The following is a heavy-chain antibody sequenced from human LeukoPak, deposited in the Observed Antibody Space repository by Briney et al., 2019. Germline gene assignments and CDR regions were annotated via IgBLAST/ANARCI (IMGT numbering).Heavy chain of an antibody. V-gene: IGHV1-69*13. CDR1: GGTFSSYA. D-gene: IGHD3-22*01. CDR2: IIPIFGTA. J-gene: IGHJ4*02. CDR3: ASYHYYDSSGYRYYFDY. Sequence: SVTVSCKASGGTFSSYAISWVRQAPGQGLEWMGGIIPIFGTANYAQKFQGRVTITADESTSTAYMELSSLRSEDTAVYYCASYHYYDSSGYRYYFDYWGQGTLVTVSS.